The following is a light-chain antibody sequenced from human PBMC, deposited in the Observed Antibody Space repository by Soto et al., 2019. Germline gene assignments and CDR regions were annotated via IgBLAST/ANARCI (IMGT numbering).Light chain of an antibody. CDR1: QTISSG. J-gene: IGKJ1*01. CDR2: TAS. CDR3: QHYNSYSEA. Sequence: DIQMNQSPSTLSGSVGDRGTITCRASQTISSGLAWYQQKPGKAPKLLIYTASTLQSGVPSRFSGSGSGTEFTLTISSLQPDDFATYYCQHYNSYSEAFGQGTKVDNK. V-gene: IGKV1-5*03.